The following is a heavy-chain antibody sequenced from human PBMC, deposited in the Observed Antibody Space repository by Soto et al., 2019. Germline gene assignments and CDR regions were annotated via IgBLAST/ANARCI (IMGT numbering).Heavy chain of an antibody. CDR3: ARVQIAAADY. CDR2: ISSSSSYI. Sequence: EVQLVESGGGLVKPGGSLRLSCAASGFTFSSYSMNWVRQAPVKGLEWVSSISSSSSYIYYADSVKGRFTISRDNAKNSLYLQMNSLRAEDTAVYYCARVQIAAADYWGQGTLVTVSS. CDR1: GFTFSSYS. J-gene: IGHJ4*02. D-gene: IGHD6-13*01. V-gene: IGHV3-21*01.